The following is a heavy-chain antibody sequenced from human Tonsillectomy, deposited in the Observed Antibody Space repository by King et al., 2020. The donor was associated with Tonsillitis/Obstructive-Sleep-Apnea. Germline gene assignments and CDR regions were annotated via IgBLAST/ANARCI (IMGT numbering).Heavy chain of an antibody. D-gene: IGHD4-17*01. J-gene: IGHJ6*03. V-gene: IGHV4-39*01. CDR3: ARHQAVTTIIHYYYYMDV. Sequence: QLQESGPGLVKPSETLSLTCTVSGGSISSSSYFWGWIRQPPGKGLEWIGIIYYSGSTYYSPSLKSRVTISVDTSKNQSSLKLSSVTAADTAVYYCARHQAVTTIIHYYYYMDVWGKGTTVTVSS. CDR2: IYYSGST. CDR1: GGSISSSSYF.